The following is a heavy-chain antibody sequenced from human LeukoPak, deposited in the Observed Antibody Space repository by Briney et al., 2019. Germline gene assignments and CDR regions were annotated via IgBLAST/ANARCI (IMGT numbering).Heavy chain of an antibody. J-gene: IGHJ4*02. D-gene: IGHD4/OR15-4a*01. V-gene: IGHV3-74*03. CDR1: GITFTGNW. Sequence: GGFLRFSCAASGITFTGNWHWVRQAPGKGLVWVSLIRSDGSSTTYADSVKGRFTISRDSAKNTLYLQMNSLRVEDTAVYYCSPIGAGYWGQGTLVTVSS. CDR3: SPIGAGY. CDR2: IRSDGSST.